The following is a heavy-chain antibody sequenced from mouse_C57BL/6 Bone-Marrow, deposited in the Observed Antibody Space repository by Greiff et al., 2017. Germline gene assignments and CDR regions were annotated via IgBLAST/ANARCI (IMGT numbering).Heavy chain of an antibody. J-gene: IGHJ3*01. D-gene: IGHD2-5*01. CDR3: ARPLYYYSNYWFAY. CDR1: GYTFTGYW. Sequence: QVQLKESGAELMKPGASVKLSCKATGYTFTGYWIEWVKQRPGHGLEWIGEILPGSGSTNYNEKFKGKATFTADTSSNTAYMQLSSLTTEDSAIYYCARPLYYYSNYWFAYWGQGTLVTVSA. CDR2: ILPGSGST. V-gene: IGHV1-9*01.